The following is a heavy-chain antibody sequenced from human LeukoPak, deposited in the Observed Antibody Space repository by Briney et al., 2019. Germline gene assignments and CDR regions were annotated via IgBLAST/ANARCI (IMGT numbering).Heavy chain of an antibody. CDR1: GFTFSSYS. D-gene: IGHD6-19*01. J-gene: IGHJ4*02. CDR3: ARAVASSSGWYADY. CDR2: ISSSSSYI. Sequence: PGGSLRLSCAASGFTFSSYSMNWVRQAPGKGLEWVSSISSSSSYIYYADSVKGRFTISRDNAKNSLYLQMNSLRAEDTAVYYCARAVASSSGWYADYWGQGTLVTVSS. V-gene: IGHV3-21*01.